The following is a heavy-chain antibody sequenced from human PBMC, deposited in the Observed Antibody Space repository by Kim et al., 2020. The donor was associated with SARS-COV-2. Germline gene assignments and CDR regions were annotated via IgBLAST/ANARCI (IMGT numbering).Heavy chain of an antibody. CDR2: ISNSSSDI. CDR1: GFTFSSYS. J-gene: IGHJ3*02. CDR3: ARLGVVVPDHAFDI. V-gene: IGHV3-21*01. D-gene: IGHD2-2*01. Sequence: GGSLRLSCAASGFTFSSYSMNWVRQAPGKGLEWVSSISNSSSDIDYADSVKGRFTISRDNAKNSLYLQMNSLRAEDTAVYYCARLGVVVPDHAFDIWGQGTMVTVSS.